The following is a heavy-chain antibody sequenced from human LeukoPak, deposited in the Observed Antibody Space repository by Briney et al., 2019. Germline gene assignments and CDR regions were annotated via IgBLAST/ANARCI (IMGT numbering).Heavy chain of an antibody. J-gene: IGHJ3*02. CDR2: INHSGST. V-gene: IGHV4-34*01. Sequence: SETLSLTCAVYGGSFSGYYWSWIRQPPGKGLEWIGEINHSGSTNYNPSLKSRATISVDTSKNQFSLKLSSVTAADTAVYYCARGQYYYDSSGPYIWGQGTMVTVSS. D-gene: IGHD3-22*01. CDR3: ARGQYYYDSSGPYI. CDR1: GGSFSGYY.